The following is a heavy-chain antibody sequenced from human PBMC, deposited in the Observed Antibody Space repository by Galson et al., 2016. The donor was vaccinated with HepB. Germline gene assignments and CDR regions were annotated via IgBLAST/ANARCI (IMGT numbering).Heavy chain of an antibody. CDR1: GGSVSSGNYY. J-gene: IGHJ4*01. CDR3: ASGDSSSWCNY. V-gene: IGHV4-61*01. D-gene: IGHD6-13*01. CDR2: IYNSGST. Sequence: SETLSLTCTVSGGSVSSGNYYWSWIRQPPGKGLEWLGYIYNSGSTNYNPSLKSRVTISVDTSKNQFSLNLRSVTAADTAMYYCASGDSSSWCNYWGHGTLVTVSS.